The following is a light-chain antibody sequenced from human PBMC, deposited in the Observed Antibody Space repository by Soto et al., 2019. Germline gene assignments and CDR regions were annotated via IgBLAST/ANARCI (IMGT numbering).Light chain of an antibody. CDR1: SSNIGGYNV. Sequence: QSAQTHPACVSGSAGQSITISCSGTSSNIGGYNVVSWYQQHPGKAPKVIVYEGIKRPSGVSDRFSGSTSGSTASLTISGLQAEDEAEYYCCSYVGATTYVFGNATKVTVL. CDR2: EGI. CDR3: CSYVGATTYV. V-gene: IGLV2-23*01. J-gene: IGLJ1*01.